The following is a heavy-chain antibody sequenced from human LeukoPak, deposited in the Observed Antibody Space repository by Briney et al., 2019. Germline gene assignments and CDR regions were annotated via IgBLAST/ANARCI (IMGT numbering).Heavy chain of an antibody. D-gene: IGHD3-3*01. V-gene: IGHV3-21*01. Sequence: GGSLRLSCAASGFTFSSYSMNWVRQAPGKGLEWVSSISSSSSYIYYADSVKGRFTISRDNAKNSLYLQMNSLRAEDTAAYYCARDSRFLEWFLDYWGQGTLVTVSS. J-gene: IGHJ4*02. CDR1: GFTFSSYS. CDR2: ISSSSSYI. CDR3: ARDSRFLEWFLDY.